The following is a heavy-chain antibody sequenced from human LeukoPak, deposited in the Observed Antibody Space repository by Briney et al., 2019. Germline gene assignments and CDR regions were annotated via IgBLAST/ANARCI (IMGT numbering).Heavy chain of an antibody. J-gene: IGHJ3*02. CDR3: ASLKAWSSTTSDAFDI. CDR1: GFTFSSYW. D-gene: IGHD2-2*01. V-gene: IGHV3-7*01. CDR2: IKQDGSEK. Sequence: GGSLRLSCAASGFTFSSYWMSWVRQAPGKGLEWVANIKQDGSEKYYVDSVKGRFTISRDNAKNSLYLQMNSLRAEDTAVYYCASLKAWSSTTSDAFDIWGQGTMVTVSS.